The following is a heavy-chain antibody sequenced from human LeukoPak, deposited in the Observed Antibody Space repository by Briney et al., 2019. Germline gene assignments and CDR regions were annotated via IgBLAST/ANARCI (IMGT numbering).Heavy chain of an antibody. V-gene: IGHV4-59*01. CDR3: VRGDYYDSSGYYFNAFDI. D-gene: IGHD3-22*01. CDR1: GGSISSYY. CDR2: IYYSGST. J-gene: IGHJ3*02. Sequence: PSETLSLTCTVSGGSISSYYWSWIRQPPGKGLEWIGYIYYSGSTNYNPSLKSRVTISVDTSKSQFSLKLSSVTAADTAVYYCVRGDYYDSSGYYFNAFDIWDQGTMVTVSS.